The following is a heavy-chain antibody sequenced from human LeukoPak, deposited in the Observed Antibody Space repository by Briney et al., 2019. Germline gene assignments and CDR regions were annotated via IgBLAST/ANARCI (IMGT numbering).Heavy chain of an antibody. D-gene: IGHD6-19*01. CDR3: AKDHYQIAVAGPFDY. CDR2: ISISGSKT. Sequence: GGSLRLSCAASEFDFSSHAMTWVRQAPGKGLEWVSAISISGSKTYYADSVKGRFTISRDNAKNSLYLQMNSLRAEDTAVYYCAKDHYQIAVAGPFDYWGQGTLVTVSS. J-gene: IGHJ4*02. CDR1: EFDFSSHA. V-gene: IGHV3-23*01.